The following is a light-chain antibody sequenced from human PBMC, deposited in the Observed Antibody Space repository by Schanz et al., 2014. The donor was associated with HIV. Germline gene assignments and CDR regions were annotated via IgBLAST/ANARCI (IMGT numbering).Light chain of an antibody. J-gene: IGKJ3*01. CDR1: QSISSY. V-gene: IGKV3-20*01. Sequence: EIVLTQSPVTLSLSPGERATLSCRASQSISSYLAWYQQKPGQAPRLVIYDASNRATGITDRFSGSGSGTDFTLTISRLEPEDFAVYYCQQYGSSPTFGPGTKVDIK. CDR3: QQYGSSPT. CDR2: DAS.